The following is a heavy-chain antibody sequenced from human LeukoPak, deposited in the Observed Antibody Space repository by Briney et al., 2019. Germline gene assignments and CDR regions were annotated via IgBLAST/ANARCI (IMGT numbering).Heavy chain of an antibody. CDR1: GYTFTDYY. V-gene: IGHV1-2*02. J-gene: IGHJ4*02. D-gene: IGHD7-27*01. CDR3: ARGHKWGWALYYFDY. Sequence: ASVTVSCKASGYTFTDYYVHWVRQAPGQGLEWMGRINPNSGSTNYAQKFQGRVTMTRDTSISTGYMELRRLTSDDTAVYYCARGHKWGWALYYFDYWGQGTLVPASS. CDR2: INPNSGST.